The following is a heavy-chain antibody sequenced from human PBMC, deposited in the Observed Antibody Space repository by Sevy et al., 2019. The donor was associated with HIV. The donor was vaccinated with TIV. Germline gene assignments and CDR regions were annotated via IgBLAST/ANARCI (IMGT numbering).Heavy chain of an antibody. Sequence: ASVKVSCMASGGSLSNYGMNWVRQAPGQGLEWMGGIIPRVAISNYAQKFQGRATITADESTSSMYLEVRSLRSEDTAVYFCASVRPCGCDCYFFDSWGQGTLVTVSS. CDR3: ASVRPCGCDCYFFDS. D-gene: IGHD2-21*02. CDR1: GGSLSNYG. V-gene: IGHV1-69*10. CDR2: IIPRVAIS. J-gene: IGHJ4*02.